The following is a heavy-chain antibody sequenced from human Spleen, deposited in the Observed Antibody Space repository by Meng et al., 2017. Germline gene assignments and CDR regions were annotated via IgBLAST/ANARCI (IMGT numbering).Heavy chain of an antibody. CDR2: ISYDGSNK. CDR3: ASYHHYYDSSGDGY. V-gene: IGHV3-30*03. D-gene: IGHD3-22*01. J-gene: IGHJ4*02. CDR1: RFTFSRYW. Sequence: GESLKISCAASRFTFSRYWMSWVRQAPGKGLEWVAVISYDGSNKYYADSVKGRFTISRDNSKNTLYLQMNSLRAEDTAVYYCASYHHYYDSSGDGYWGQGTLVTVSS.